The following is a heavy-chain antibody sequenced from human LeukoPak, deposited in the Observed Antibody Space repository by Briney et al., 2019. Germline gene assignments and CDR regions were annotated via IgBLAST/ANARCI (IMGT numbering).Heavy chain of an antibody. CDR3: ATVIGSYWSPDY. V-gene: IGHV1-69-2*01. CDR1: GYTFTDYY. CDR2: VDPEDGET. D-gene: IGHD1-26*01. J-gene: IGHJ4*02. Sequence: PTVRVSCKAPGYTFTDYYMHWVQQAPGKGLEWMGRVDPEDGETIYAEKFQGRVTITADTSTDSAYMELSSLRSEDTAVYCCATVIGSYWSPDYWGQGALCTVSS.